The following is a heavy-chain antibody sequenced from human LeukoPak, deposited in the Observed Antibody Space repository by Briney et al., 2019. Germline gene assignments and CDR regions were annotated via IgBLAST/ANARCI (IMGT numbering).Heavy chain of an antibody. J-gene: IGHJ4*02. CDR3: ARDLSVRGVIGSAGY. CDR2: IWYEGSNK. CDR1: GFTVSSNY. Sequence: GGSLRLSCAASGFTVSSNYMSWVRQAPGKGREWVAVIWYEGSNKYYADSVNARFTISRDNSKNPLYLQMNSLRAEDTAVYYCARDLSVRGVIGSAGYWGQGTLVTVSS. D-gene: IGHD3-10*01. V-gene: IGHV3-33*08.